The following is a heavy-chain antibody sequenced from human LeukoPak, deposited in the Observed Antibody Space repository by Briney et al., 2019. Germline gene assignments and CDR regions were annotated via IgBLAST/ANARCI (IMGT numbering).Heavy chain of an antibody. CDR1: GYTFTGYY. CDR2: ISPNSGGT. V-gene: IGHV1-2*02. J-gene: IGHJ4*02. D-gene: IGHD2-15*01. CDR3: ARGYCSGGSCYLVY. Sequence: ASVKVSCKASGYTFTGYYMHWVRQAPGQGPEWMGWISPNSGGTNYAQKFQGRVTMTRDTSISTAYMELSRLRSDDTAVYYCARGYCSGGSCYLVYWGQGTLVTVSS.